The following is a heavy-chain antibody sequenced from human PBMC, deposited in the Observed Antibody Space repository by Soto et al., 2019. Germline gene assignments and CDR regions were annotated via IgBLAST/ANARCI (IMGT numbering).Heavy chain of an antibody. CDR3: ASLIAAAGTHYFDY. CDR1: GGSISSYY. CDR2: IYYSGST. Sequence: SETLSLTCTVSGGSISSYYWSWIRQPPGKGLEWIGYIYYSGSTNYNPSLKSRVTISVDTSKNQFSLKLSSVTAADTAVYYCASLIAAAGTHYFDYWGQGTLVTVSS. D-gene: IGHD6-13*01. J-gene: IGHJ4*02. V-gene: IGHV4-59*01.